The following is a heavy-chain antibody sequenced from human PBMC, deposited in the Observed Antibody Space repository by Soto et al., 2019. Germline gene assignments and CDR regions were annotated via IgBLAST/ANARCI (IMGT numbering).Heavy chain of an antibody. CDR3: ASFFRAQWLVRFLDYYYGMDV. Sequence: GASVKVSCKASGGTFSSYSISWVRQAPGQGLEWMGGIIPIFGTANYAQKFQGRVTITADESTSTAYMELSSLRSEDTAVYYCASFFRAQWLVRFLDYYYGMDVWGQGTMVTV. CDR1: GGTFSSYS. J-gene: IGHJ6*02. D-gene: IGHD6-19*01. V-gene: IGHV1-69*13. CDR2: IIPIFGTA.